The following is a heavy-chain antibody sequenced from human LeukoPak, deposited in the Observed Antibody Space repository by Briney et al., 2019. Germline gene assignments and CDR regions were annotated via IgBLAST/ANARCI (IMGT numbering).Heavy chain of an antibody. D-gene: IGHD1-26*01. CDR3: ARGGSYLGHCDY. V-gene: IGHV4-59*01. J-gene: IGHJ4*02. CDR2: ISYSGST. CDR1: GASISSYY. Sequence: PSETLSLTCTVSGASISSYYWSWIRQPPGKGLEWIGYISYSGSTNYNPSLKSRVTISVDTSNNQFSLKLSSVTAADTAVYYCARGGSYLGHCDYWGQGTLVTVSS.